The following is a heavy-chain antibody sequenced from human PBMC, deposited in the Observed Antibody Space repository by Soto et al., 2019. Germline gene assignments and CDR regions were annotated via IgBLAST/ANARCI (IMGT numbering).Heavy chain of an antibody. V-gene: IGHV3-21*01. D-gene: IGHD2-15*01. Sequence: GGSLRLSCVASGFTFRSYTMNWVRQAPGKGLEWVSAIRGFSPYTFYADSVNGRFTISRDNANNSLCLQMHSLRAEDTAVYYCARDRGYDAHDYYYNAMDVWRQGTMVTVSS. CDR1: GFTFRSYT. CDR2: IRGFSPYT. J-gene: IGHJ6*02. CDR3: ARDRGYDAHDYYYNAMDV.